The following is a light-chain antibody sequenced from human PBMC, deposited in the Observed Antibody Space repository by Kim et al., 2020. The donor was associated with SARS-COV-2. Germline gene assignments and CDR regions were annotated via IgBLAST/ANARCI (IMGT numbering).Light chain of an antibody. J-gene: IGKJ5*01. CDR2: DTS. Sequence: SPGERATLSCRASQSVGSNLAWYQQKPGQAPRLLIYDTSTRATGIPARFSGSGSGTEFTLTISSLQSEDFAVYYCQQYNNWPPITFGQGTRLEIK. V-gene: IGKV3-15*01. CDR3: QQYNNWPPIT. CDR1: QSVGSN.